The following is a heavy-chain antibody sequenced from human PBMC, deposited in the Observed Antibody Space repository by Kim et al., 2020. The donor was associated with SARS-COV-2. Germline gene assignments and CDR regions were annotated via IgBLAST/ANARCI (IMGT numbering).Heavy chain of an antibody. CDR3: AREVEGGFDY. CDR2: TA. J-gene: IGHJ4*02. D-gene: IGHD1-26*01. V-gene: IGHV1-69*01. Sequence: TANYAQKFQGRVTITADESTSTAYMELSSLRSEDTAVYYCAREVEGGFDYWGQGTLVTVSS.